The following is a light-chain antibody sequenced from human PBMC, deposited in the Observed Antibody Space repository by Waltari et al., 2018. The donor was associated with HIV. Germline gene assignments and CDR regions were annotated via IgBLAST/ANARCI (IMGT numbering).Light chain of an antibody. CDR1: SRDSDAHNY. CDR2: DVG. Sequence: QSALTQPASVSGSPGPSTTISCTGTSRDSDAHNYVSWYHQHPGKAPKLIIDDVGTRPSGGSDRFSGSKSGNTASLTIAALQSEDEADYHCCAYAGPTGLSEVFGGGTKLTVL. J-gene: IGLJ2*01. V-gene: IGLV2-14*03. CDR3: CAYAGPTGLSEV.